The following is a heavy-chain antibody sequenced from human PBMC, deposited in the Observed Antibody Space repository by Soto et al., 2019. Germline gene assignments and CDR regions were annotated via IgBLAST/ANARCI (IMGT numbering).Heavy chain of an antibody. CDR2: IYYSGST. V-gene: IGHV4-38-2*01. Sequence: SETLSLTCAVSGYSISSGYYWGWIRQPPGKGLEWIGSIYYSGSTYYNPSLKSRVTISVDTSKNQFSLKLSSVTAADTAVYYCASTSIAVAAYYYGMDVWGQGTTVTVSS. CDR3: ASTSIAVAAYYYGMDV. J-gene: IGHJ6*02. CDR1: GYSISSGYY. D-gene: IGHD6-19*01.